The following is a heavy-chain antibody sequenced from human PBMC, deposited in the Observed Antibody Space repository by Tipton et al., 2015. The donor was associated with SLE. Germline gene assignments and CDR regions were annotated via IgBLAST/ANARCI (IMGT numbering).Heavy chain of an antibody. V-gene: IGHV4-59*12. CDR3: VKEGRLWEEGDFDY. CDR1: GGSISNYY. D-gene: IGHD1-26*01. J-gene: IGHJ4*02. CDR2: VYYSGST. Sequence: TLSLTCTVSGGSISNYYWSWIRQPPGKGLEWIGYVYYSGSTNYSPSLKSRVTISADTSKNQFSLKLTSVTAADTAVYYCVKEGRLWEEGDFDYWGQGTLVTVSS.